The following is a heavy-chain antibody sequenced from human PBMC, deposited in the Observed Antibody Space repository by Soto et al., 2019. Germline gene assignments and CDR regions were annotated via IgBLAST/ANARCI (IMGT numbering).Heavy chain of an antibody. Sequence: ASVKVSCKASGYRFTTFYIHWVRQAPGQGLEWMGRMNLDTGGTTYAQKFQGRVTMTRDTSISTAYMEVTNLKSDDTAIYYCARDGNFAFRGYSFGFDFWGQGTLVTVSS. CDR3: ARDGNFAFRGYSFGFDF. J-gene: IGHJ4*02. CDR1: GYRFTTFY. D-gene: IGHD5-18*01. V-gene: IGHV1-2*06. CDR2: MNLDTGGT.